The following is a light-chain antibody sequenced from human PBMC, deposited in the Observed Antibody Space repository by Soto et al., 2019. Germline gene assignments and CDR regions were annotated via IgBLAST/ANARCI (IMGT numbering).Light chain of an antibody. CDR2: GAS. V-gene: IGKV3-15*01. J-gene: IGKJ3*01. Sequence: ETELTQSPATFSVSPGERATLSCRASQSIGSNLAWYQQRPGQPPRLLIYGASTRDTGVPARFSGSGSGTEFTPPINSLQSEDFALSYCQQYNKWYLLSFGPGTKVDIK. CDR1: QSIGSN. CDR3: QQYNKWYLLS.